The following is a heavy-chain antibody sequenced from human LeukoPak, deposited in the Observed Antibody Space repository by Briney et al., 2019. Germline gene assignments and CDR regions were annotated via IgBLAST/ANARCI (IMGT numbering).Heavy chain of an antibody. CDR1: GGTLNSHI. D-gene: IGHD1-26*01. J-gene: IGHJ5*02. CDR2: ITPIIDTA. Sequence: ASVKVSCKTSGGTLNSHIFSWVRQASGQGLEWMGKITPIIDTAKYSQKFQGRVTITADKSTTTVYMELSSLKSGDTAVYYCTRVNLRGSQYNWFDPWGQGTLVTVSS. V-gene: IGHV1-69*08. CDR3: TRVNLRGSQYNWFDP.